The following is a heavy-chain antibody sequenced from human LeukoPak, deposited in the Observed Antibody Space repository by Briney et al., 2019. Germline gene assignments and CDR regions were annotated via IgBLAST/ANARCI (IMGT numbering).Heavy chain of an antibody. CDR2: ISPSGGST. CDR1: GYTFTSNY. Sequence: GASVKVSCKAFGYTFTSNYMHWVRQAPGQGPERMGVISPSGGSTTYAQKFQGRVTITADESTSTAYMELSSLRSEDTAVYYCARSAGMATIIAFDIWGQGTMVTVSS. D-gene: IGHD5-24*01. J-gene: IGHJ3*02. V-gene: IGHV1-46*01. CDR3: ARSAGMATIIAFDI.